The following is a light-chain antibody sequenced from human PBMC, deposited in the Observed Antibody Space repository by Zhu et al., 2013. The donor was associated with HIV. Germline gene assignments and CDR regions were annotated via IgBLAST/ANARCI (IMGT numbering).Light chain of an antibody. J-gene: IGKJ4*01. V-gene: IGKV1-39*01. CDR1: QNINNY. CDR2: AAS. CDR3: QQANSLPLT. Sequence: DIQMTQSPSSLSASVGDRVTITCRASQNINNYLNWYQQKPGEAPKVLVYAASSLQSGVPSRFTGSGSGTDFTLTISSLQPEDFATYYCQQANSLPLTFGGGTKVEIK.